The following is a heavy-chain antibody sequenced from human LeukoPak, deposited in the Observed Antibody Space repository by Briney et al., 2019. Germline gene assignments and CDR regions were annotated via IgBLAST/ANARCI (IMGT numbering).Heavy chain of an antibody. D-gene: IGHD2-2*03. Sequence: GGSLRLSCAASGFTFSRYVMRWVRQAPGKGLEWVSTISGSGGSTYYADSVKGRFTISRDNSKNTLYLQMNTLRAEDTAIYYCAKTMMDATSNYYYGMDVWGQGTTVTVSS. CDR3: AKTMMDATSNYYYGMDV. J-gene: IGHJ6*02. CDR1: GFTFSRYV. V-gene: IGHV3-23*01. CDR2: ISGSGGST.